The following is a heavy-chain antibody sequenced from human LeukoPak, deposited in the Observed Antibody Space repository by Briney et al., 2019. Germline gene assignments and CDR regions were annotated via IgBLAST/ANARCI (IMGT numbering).Heavy chain of an antibody. V-gene: IGHV3-74*01. Sequence: GGSLRLSCAASGFTFSSYWMHWVRQAPGNGLVWVSRINSDGSSTSYTDSVKGRFTISRDNAKKTLYLQMNSMRAEDTAVYYCARGYSSGWLGEIGYWGQGTLVTVSS. CDR1: GFTFSSYW. D-gene: IGHD6-19*01. J-gene: IGHJ4*02. CDR3: ARGYSSGWLGEIGY. CDR2: INSDGSST.